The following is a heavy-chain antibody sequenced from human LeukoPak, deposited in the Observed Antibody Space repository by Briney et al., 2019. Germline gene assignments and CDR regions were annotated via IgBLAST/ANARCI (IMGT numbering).Heavy chain of an antibody. V-gene: IGHV1-18*01. CDR3: ARDHLPQDIVVVPAAMMPFDY. D-gene: IGHD2-2*01. Sequence: ASVKVSCKASGYTFTSYGISWVRQAPGQGLERMGWISAYNGNTNYAQKLQGRVTMTTDTSTSTAYMELRSLRSDDTAVYYCARDHLPQDIVVVPAAMMPFDYWGQGTLVTVSS. J-gene: IGHJ4*02. CDR2: ISAYNGNT. CDR1: GYTFTSYG.